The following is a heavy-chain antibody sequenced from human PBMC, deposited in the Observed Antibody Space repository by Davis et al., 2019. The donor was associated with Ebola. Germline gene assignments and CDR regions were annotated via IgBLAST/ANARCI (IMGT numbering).Heavy chain of an antibody. V-gene: IGHV1-18*01. CDR2: ISPLNGDT. Sequence: ASVKVSCKASGYNLISYGISWVRQAPGLGLEWMGWISPLNGDTKYSQQNLQGRVTMTTDTSTSTAYMELRSLRSDDTAVYYCARGNWNPYYGMDVWGQGTTVTVSS. J-gene: IGHJ6*02. CDR3: ARGNWNPYYGMDV. CDR1: GYNLISYG. D-gene: IGHD1-20*01.